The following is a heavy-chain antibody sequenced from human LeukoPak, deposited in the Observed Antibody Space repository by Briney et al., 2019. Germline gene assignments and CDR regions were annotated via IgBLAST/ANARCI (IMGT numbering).Heavy chain of an antibody. V-gene: IGHV4-59*01. Sequence: SETLSLTCTVSGGSISSYYWSWIRQPPGKGLEWIGYIYYSGSTNYNPSLKSRVTISVDTSKNQFSLKLSSVTAADTAVDYCASSCSTSCYYDAFDIWGQGTMVTVSS. CDR1: GGSISSYY. J-gene: IGHJ3*02. CDR2: IYYSGST. D-gene: IGHD2-2*01. CDR3: ASSCSTSCYYDAFDI.